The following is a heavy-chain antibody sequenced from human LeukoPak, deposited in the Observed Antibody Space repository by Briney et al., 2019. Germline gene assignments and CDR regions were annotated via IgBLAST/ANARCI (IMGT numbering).Heavy chain of an antibody. CDR2: INPNSGGT. CDR1: GYTFTGYY. J-gene: IGHJ3*02. CDR3: ARDKHQLVHVRDAFDI. V-gene: IGHV1-2*02. Sequence: GASVKVSCKASGYTFTGYYMHWVRQAPGQGLEWMGWINPNSGGTNYAQKFQGRVTMTRDTSISTAYMELSRLRSDDTAVYYCARDKHQLVHVRDAFDIWGQGTTVTVSS. D-gene: IGHD6-13*01.